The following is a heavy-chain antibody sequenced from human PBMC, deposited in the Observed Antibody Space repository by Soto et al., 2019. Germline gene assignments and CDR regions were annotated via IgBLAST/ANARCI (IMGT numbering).Heavy chain of an antibody. CDR3: ARHRIEVVWRGFDF. D-gene: IGHD3-10*01. Sequence: NPSETLSLTCTVSTDSSSFTNSYWGWIRQPPGKGLQWIGSSSYNGGTFYNPSLKGRVVISFDTSKKQSSLQVTSVTAADTAVYFCARHRIEVVWRGFDFWGQGSPVTVS. J-gene: IGHJ4*02. V-gene: IGHV4-39*01. CDR1: TDSSSFTNSY. CDR2: SSYNGGT.